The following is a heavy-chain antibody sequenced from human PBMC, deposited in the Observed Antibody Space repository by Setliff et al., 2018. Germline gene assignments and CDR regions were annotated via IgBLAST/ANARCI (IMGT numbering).Heavy chain of an antibody. D-gene: IGHD1-26*01. J-gene: IGHJ4*02. CDR2: INPRAGTT. CDR3: AINVHTAGGADF. V-gene: IGHV1-46*04. CDR1: GYTFTNYY. Sequence: ASVKVSCKASGYTFTNYYINWVRQAPGQGLEWMGIINPRAGTTSYAQKLQGRVTMTRDTSTNTVYMELSSLRSEDTAVYYCAINVHTAGGADFWGQGTLVT.